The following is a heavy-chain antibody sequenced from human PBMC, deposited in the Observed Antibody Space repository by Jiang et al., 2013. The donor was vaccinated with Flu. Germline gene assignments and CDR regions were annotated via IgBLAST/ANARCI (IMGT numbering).Heavy chain of an antibody. CDR2: TYYRSKWYN. V-gene: IGHV6-1*01. D-gene: IGHD1-26*01. CDR3: ARDEVGATEYYYGMDV. Sequence: SGDSVSSNSAAWNWIRQSPSRGLEWLGRTYYRSKWYNDYAVSVKSRITINPDTSKNQFSLQLNSVTPEDTAVYYCARDEVGATEYYYGMDVWGQGTTVTVSS. J-gene: IGHJ6*02. CDR1: GDSVSSNSAA.